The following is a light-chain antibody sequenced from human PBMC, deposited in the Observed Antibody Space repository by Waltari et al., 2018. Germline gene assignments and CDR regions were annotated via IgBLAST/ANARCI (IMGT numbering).Light chain of an antibody. V-gene: IGKV3-15*01. CDR1: QSVSSN. Sequence: EIVMTQSPATLSVSPGERATLSCRASQSVSSNLAWYQQKPGQAPRLLIPGASTRATGIPARFSGSWSGTEFTLTISSLQSEDFAVYYCQQYNNWPPGAFGQGTKVEIK. J-gene: IGKJ1*01. CDR3: QQYNNWPPGA. CDR2: GAS.